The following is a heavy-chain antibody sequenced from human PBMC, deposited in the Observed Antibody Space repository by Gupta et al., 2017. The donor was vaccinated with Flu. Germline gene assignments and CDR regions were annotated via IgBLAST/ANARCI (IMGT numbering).Heavy chain of an antibody. J-gene: IGHJ4*02. CDR3: APRLAARGKGFDY. D-gene: IGHD3-10*01. CDR2: IYYSGST. V-gene: IGHV4-39*01. Sequence: FRQPPGKGLEWIASIYYSGSTYYNPSLKSRVTISVDTSKNQFSLKLSSVTAADTAVYYCAPRLAARGKGFDYWGQGTLVTVSS.